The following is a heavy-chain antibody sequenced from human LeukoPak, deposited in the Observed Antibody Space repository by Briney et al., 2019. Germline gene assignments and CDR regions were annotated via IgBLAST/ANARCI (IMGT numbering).Heavy chain of an antibody. D-gene: IGHD6-13*01. CDR2: MNPNSGAT. V-gene: IGHV1-2*02. Sequence: ASVNVSCKASGYTFTTYYMHWVRQAPGQGLEWMGWMNPNSGATKYAQKFQGRVTMTRDTSISTSYMELSRLISDDTAMYYCARGTTPAAGPYKWFDPWGQGTLVTVSS. CDR3: ARGTTPAAGPYKWFDP. J-gene: IGHJ5*02. CDR1: GYTFTTYY.